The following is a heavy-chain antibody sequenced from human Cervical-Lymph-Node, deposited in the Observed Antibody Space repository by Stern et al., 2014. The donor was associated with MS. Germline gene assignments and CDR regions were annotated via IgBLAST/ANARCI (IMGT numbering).Heavy chain of an antibody. D-gene: IGHD4-17*01. CDR3: ARDGDSSMLGLDV. J-gene: IGHJ6*02. Sequence: QVQLGQSGAEVKKPGSSVKVSCKASGGIISNYGISWVRQAPGQGLEWMGRIIPMFGTANYAPKFQGRVTITADDSTNTVYMDLSSLTSEDTAVYYCARDGDSSMLGLDVWGQGTTVTVSS. V-gene: IGHV1-69*18. CDR2: IIPMFGTA. CDR1: GGIISNYG.